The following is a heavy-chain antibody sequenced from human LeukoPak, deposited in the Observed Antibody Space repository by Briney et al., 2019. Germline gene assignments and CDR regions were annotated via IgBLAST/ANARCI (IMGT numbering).Heavy chain of an antibody. V-gene: IGHV5-51*01. D-gene: IGHD3-22*01. J-gene: IGHJ3*02. Sequence: GESLKISCKGSGYRFTSYWIGWVRQMPGKGLEWMGIIYPGDSDTRYSPSFQGQVTISADKSISTAYLQWSSLKASDTAMYYCARQYYYDSSGWDAFDIWGQGTMVTVSS. CDR2: IYPGDSDT. CDR3: ARQYYYDSSGWDAFDI. CDR1: GYRFTSYW.